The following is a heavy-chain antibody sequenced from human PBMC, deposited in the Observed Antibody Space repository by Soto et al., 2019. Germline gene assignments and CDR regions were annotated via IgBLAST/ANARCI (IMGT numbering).Heavy chain of an antibody. D-gene: IGHD3-10*01. CDR1: GFTFGDYA. Sequence: GGSLRLSCTASGFTFGDYAMSWFHQAPGKGLEWVGFIRSKAYGGTTEYAASVKGRFTISRDDSKSIAYLQMNSLKTEDTAVYYCTRDGRIWFGELSYYFDYWGQGTLVTVSS. CDR3: TRDGRIWFGELSYYFDY. J-gene: IGHJ4*02. V-gene: IGHV3-49*03. CDR2: IRSKAYGGTT.